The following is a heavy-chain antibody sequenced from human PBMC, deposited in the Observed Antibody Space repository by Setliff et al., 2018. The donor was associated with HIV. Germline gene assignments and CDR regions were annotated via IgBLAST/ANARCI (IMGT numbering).Heavy chain of an antibody. J-gene: IGHJ4*02. V-gene: IGHV3-30*03. Sequence: GGSLRLSCAASGFSFSNYWMHWVRQVPGKGLEWVSVITYDGSRTYYVDSVKGRFTISRDNSKNTVYLQLNSLRPEDTAVYYCARAPQTSSNWRIWDYWGQGTLVTVSS. CDR2: ITYDGSRT. CDR3: ARAPQTSSNWRIWDY. CDR1: GFSFSNYW. D-gene: IGHD6-13*01.